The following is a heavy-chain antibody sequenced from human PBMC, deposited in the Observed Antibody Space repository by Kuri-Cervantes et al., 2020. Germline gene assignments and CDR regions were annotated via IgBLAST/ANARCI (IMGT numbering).Heavy chain of an antibody. D-gene: IGHD3-22*01. CDR3: ARDNRDYDSIAFDI. V-gene: IGHV1-8*01. CDR2: MNPNSGNT. Sequence: ASVKVSCKASGYTFTSYDINWVRQATGQGLEWMGWMNPNSGNTGYAQKFQGRVTMTRNTSISTAYMELSSLRSEDTAVYYCARDNRDYDSIAFDIWGQGTMVTVSS. J-gene: IGHJ3*02. CDR1: GYTFTSYD.